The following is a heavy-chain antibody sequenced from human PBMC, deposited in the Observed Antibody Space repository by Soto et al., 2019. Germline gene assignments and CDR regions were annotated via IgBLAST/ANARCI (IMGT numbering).Heavy chain of an antibody. CDR3: XXXXXXXXXXXXXPVGWFDP. CDR2: IFYTGST. V-gene: IGHV4-30-4*01. J-gene: IGHJ5*02. D-gene: IGHD2-15*01. Sequence: QVHLQESGPGLVKPSQTLSLTCTVSGGFVNSVNNYWSWIRQPPGKGLEWLGYIFYTGSTYYNPSLRSRITITXDTSKXRFSXXXXXXXXXXXXXXXXXXXXXXXXXXXXXPVGWFDPWGQGTLVTVSS. CDR1: GGFVNSVNNY.